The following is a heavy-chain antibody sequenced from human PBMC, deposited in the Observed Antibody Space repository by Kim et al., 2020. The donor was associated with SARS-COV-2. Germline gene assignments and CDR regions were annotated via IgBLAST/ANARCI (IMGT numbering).Heavy chain of an antibody. CDR1: GFTFSSYA. CDR3: ARDSYLSPTIGWFGKPFYYYYYGMDV. V-gene: IGHV3-30*04. J-gene: IGHJ6*02. D-gene: IGHD3-10*01. CDR2: ISYDGSNK. Sequence: GGSLRLSCAASGFTFSSYAMHWVRQAPGKGLEWVAVISYDGSNKYYADSVQGRFTISRDNSKNTLYLQMNSLRAEDTAVYYCARDSYLSPTIGWFGKPFYYYYYGMDVWGQGTTVTVSS.